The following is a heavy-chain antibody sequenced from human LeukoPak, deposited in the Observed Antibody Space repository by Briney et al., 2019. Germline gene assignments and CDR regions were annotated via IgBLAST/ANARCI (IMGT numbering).Heavy chain of an antibody. CDR2: IYPGDSDT. J-gene: IGHJ4*02. Sequence: GESLKISCKGSGYSVTSYWIGWVRQMPGKGLMWMGIIYPGDSDTRYSPSFQGHVTISADKSISTAYLQWSGLRASDTAMYYCARHADYGDNSKLGYWGQGTLVTVSS. CDR1: GYSVTSYW. D-gene: IGHD4-23*01. CDR3: ARHADYGDNSKLGY. V-gene: IGHV5-51*01.